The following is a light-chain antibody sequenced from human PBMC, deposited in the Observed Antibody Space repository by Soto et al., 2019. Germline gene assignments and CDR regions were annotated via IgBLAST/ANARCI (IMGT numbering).Light chain of an antibody. CDR1: RSLSSW. CDR2: KAS. V-gene: IGKV1-5*03. CDR3: QQYNSYSYT. J-gene: IGKJ2*01. Sequence: DIQLTQSPSFLSASVGDRVTITCRASRSLSSWLAWYQQKPGKAPKLLIYKASSLESGVPSRFSGSGSGTEFTLTISSLQPDDFASYYCQQYNSYSYTFGQGTKVDIK.